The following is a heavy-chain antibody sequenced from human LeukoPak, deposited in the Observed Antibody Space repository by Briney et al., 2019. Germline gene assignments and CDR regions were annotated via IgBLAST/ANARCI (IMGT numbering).Heavy chain of an antibody. CDR2: IYYSWST. Sequence: SSETLSLTCTVSGGTVSAGSINSYYWSWILQPPGKGLEWIGYIYYSWSTNYNPSLKSRVTISVDTSKNQFSLKVRSVTAADTAVYYCARWGFGPLDYWGQGTLVTVSS. J-gene: IGHJ4*02. CDR3: ARWGFGPLDY. CDR1: AGSINSYY. V-gene: IGHV4-59*01. D-gene: IGHD3-10*01.